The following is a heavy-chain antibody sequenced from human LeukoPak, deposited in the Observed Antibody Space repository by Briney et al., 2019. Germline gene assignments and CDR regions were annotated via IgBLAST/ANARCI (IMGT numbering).Heavy chain of an antibody. CDR1: GFNVSSNY. CDR2: IFRAGNT. CDR3: ARDPADGYFFVS. Sequence: GGSLRLSCAAAGFNVSSNYMSWVRQAPGKGLEWVSMIFRAGNTYYADSVKDRFTISRDNSKNMVYLQMDSLSAEDTGVYYCARDPADGYFFVSWGQGTLVTVSS. D-gene: IGHD5-24*01. J-gene: IGHJ4*02. V-gene: IGHV3-66*01.